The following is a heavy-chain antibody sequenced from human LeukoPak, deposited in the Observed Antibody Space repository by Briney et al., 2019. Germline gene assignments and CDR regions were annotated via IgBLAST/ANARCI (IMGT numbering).Heavy chain of an antibody. CDR2: ISYDGSNK. CDR3: AKCVVPAAMSWFDP. D-gene: IGHD2-2*01. Sequence: GGSLRLSCAASGFTFSSYAMSWVRQAPGKGLEWVAVISYDGSNKYYADSVKGRFTISRDNSKNTLYLQMNSLRAEDTAVYYCAKCVVPAAMSWFDPWGQGTLVTVSS. CDR1: GFTFSSYA. J-gene: IGHJ5*02. V-gene: IGHV3-30*18.